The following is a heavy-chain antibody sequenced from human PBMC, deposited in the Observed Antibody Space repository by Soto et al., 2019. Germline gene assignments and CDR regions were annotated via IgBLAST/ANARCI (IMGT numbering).Heavy chain of an antibody. CDR3: ARMAFRRFFDS. CDR1: VGSIRIEVYD. J-gene: IGHJ4*02. D-gene: IGHD3-16*01. V-gene: IGHV4-31*03. Sequence: ALCLNCTVSVGSIRIEVYDWSWIRQHPEKGLECFGYIYYTGTTYYNPSLKSRVAISMDTSKSQFFLNMSSVTASDTAVYYCARMAFRRFFDSWGQGAMFTGSS. CDR2: IYYTGTT.